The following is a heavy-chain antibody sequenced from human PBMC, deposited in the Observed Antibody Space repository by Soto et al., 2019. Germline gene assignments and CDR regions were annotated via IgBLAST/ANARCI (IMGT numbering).Heavy chain of an antibody. D-gene: IGHD2-15*01. J-gene: IGHJ5*02. CDR2: IYYSGST. V-gene: IGHV4-59*08. Sequence: PSDTLSLTCTVSGGSISSYYWSWIRQPPGKGLEWIGYIYYSGSTKYNPSLKSRVTISVDTSKNQFSLKLSSVTAADTAVYYCARHVGYYSQGEWFDPWGQGTLVNVSS. CDR3: ARHVGYYSQGEWFDP. CDR1: GGSISSYY.